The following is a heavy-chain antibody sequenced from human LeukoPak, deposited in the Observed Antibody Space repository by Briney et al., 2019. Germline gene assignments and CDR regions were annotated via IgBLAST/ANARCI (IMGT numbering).Heavy chain of an antibody. CDR2: IYHSGST. Sequence: SETLSLTCAVSGYSISSGYYWGWIRQPPGKGLEWIGSIYHSGSTYYNPSLKSRVTISVDTSKNQFSLKLSSVTAADTAVYYCARHLPYYYDSSGYYYFLDYWGQGTLVTVSS. CDR3: ARHLPYYYDSSGYYYFLDY. J-gene: IGHJ4*02. D-gene: IGHD3-22*01. CDR1: GYSISSGYY. V-gene: IGHV4-38-2*01.